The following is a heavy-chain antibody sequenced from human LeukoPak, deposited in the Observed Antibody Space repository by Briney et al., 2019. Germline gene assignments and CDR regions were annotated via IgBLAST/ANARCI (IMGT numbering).Heavy chain of an antibody. CDR2: IWYDGSNK. J-gene: IGHJ4*02. Sequence: PGGSPRLPCAASGFTFSSYGMHWVRQAPGKGLEWVAVIWYDGSNKYYADSVKGRFTISRDNSKNTLYLQMNSLRAEDTAVYYCARDIEGIAVAGPGYWGQGTLVTVSS. V-gene: IGHV3-33*01. CDR1: GFTFSSYG. D-gene: IGHD6-19*01. CDR3: ARDIEGIAVAGPGY.